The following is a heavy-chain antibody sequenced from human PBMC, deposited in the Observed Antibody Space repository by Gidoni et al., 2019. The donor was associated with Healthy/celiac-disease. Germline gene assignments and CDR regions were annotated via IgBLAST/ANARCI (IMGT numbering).Heavy chain of an antibody. CDR2: IYHSGST. Sequence: QVQLQESGPGLAKPSETLSPTCTVSGYSISSGYYWGWLRQPPGKGLEWIGSIYHSGSTYYNPSLKSRVTISVDTSKNQFSLKLRSVTAADTAVYYCARGGYYDSSGYYYYYYGMDVWGQGTTVTVSS. J-gene: IGHJ6*02. D-gene: IGHD3-22*01. V-gene: IGHV4-38-2*02. CDR1: GYSISSGYY. CDR3: ARGGYYDSSGYYYYYYGMDV.